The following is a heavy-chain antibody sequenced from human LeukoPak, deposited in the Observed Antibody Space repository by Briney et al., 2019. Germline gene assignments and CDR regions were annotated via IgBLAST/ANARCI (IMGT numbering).Heavy chain of an antibody. V-gene: IGHV3-7*01. CDR1: GFTFSSYW. Sequence: GGSLRLSXAASGFTFSSYWMSWVRQAQGKGLEWVANIKKDGSEKNYVDSVRGRFTISRDNARNSLYLQMNSLRAEDTAVYYGARADRSGYYYMDVWGKGTTVTVSS. CDR2: IKKDGSEK. CDR3: ARADRSGYYYMDV. D-gene: IGHD3-22*01. J-gene: IGHJ6*03.